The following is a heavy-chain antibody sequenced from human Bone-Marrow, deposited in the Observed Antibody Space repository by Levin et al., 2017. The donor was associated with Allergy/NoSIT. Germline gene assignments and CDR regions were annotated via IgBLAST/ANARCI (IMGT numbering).Heavy chain of an antibody. CDR3: AKEGLAVAGYYFDS. J-gene: IGHJ4*02. CDR2: ISGSGTIT. V-gene: IGHV3-23*01. CDR1: GFTFSSYA. Sequence: GGSLRLSCAASGFTFSSYAMSWVRQAPGKGLEWVSSISGSGTITHYAESVKGRFTISRDISKNMLHLQMNSLRAEVTAIYFCAKEGLAVAGYYFDSWGQGTLVTVSS. D-gene: IGHD6-19*01.